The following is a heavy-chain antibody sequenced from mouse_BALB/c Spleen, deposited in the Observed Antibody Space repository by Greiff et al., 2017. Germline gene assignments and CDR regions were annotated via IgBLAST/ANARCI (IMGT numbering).Heavy chain of an antibody. CDR1: GFNIKDTY. V-gene: IGHV14-3*02. Sequence: EVQRVESGAELVKPGASVKLSCTASGFNIKDTYMHWVKQRPEQGLEWIGRIDPANGNTKYDPKFQGKATITADTSSNTAYLQLSSLTSEDTAVYYCARSGGPVYAMDYWGQGTSVTVSS. J-gene: IGHJ4*01. D-gene: IGHD3-2*02. CDR3: ARSGGPVYAMDY. CDR2: IDPANGNT.